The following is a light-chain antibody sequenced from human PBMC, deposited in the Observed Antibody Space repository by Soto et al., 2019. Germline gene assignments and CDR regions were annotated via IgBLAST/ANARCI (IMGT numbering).Light chain of an antibody. CDR2: KAS. V-gene: IGKV1-5*03. J-gene: IGKJ2*01. CDR1: QSISSW. CDR3: QQYNSYPYT. Sequence: DIQMTQSPSTLSASVRDRVTITCRASQSISSWLAWFQQKPGEAPKLLIYKASSLESGVPSRFSGSGSGTEFTLNISTLQPDDFATYYCQQYNSYPYTFGQGTKLEIK.